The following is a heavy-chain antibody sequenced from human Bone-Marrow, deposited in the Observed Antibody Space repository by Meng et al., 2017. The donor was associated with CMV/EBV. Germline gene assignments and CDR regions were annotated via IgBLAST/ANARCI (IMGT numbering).Heavy chain of an antibody. CDR2: ISGSGGST. J-gene: IGHJ6*02. CDR1: GFTFSSYA. Sequence: GGSLRLSCAASGFTFSSYAMSWVRQAPGKGLEWVSAISGSGGSTYYADSVKGRFTISRDNSKNTLYLQMNSLRAEDTAVYYCARDLIRFPRLLDVWGQGTTVTVSS. V-gene: IGHV3-23*01. D-gene: IGHD2-21*01. CDR3: ARDLIRFPRLLDV.